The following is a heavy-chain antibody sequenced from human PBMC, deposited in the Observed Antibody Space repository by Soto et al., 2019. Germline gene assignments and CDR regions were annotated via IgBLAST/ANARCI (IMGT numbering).Heavy chain of an antibody. CDR2: VSGSGDSS. CDR3: AKDADNDDYGVFDV. CDR1: GFIFTNYA. D-gene: IGHD4-17*01. V-gene: IGHV3-23*01. J-gene: IGHJ3*01. Sequence: GGSLRLSCAASGFIFTNYALSWVRQAPGKGLEWVAGVSGSGDSSYYADSVKARFTVSRDNSRSTLYLQMSSLRAEDSAIYFCAKDADNDDYGVFDVWGQGTLVTVSS.